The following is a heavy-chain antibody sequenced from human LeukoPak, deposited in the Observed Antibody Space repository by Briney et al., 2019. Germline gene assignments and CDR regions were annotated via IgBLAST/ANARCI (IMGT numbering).Heavy chain of an antibody. V-gene: IGHV4-59*01. D-gene: IGHD5-24*01. Sequence: ASETLSLTCTVSGGSISSYYWSWIRQPPGKGLEWIGYIYYSGSTNYNPSLKSRVTISVDTSKNQFSLKLSSVTAADTAVYYCARWLQSFADYWGQGTLVTVSS. CDR2: IYYSGST. CDR3: ARWLQSFADY. J-gene: IGHJ4*02. CDR1: GGSISSYY.